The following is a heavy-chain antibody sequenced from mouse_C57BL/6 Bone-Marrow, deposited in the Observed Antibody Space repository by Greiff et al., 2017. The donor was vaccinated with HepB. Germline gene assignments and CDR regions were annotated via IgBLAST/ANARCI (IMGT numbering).Heavy chain of an antibody. D-gene: IGHD2-3*01. J-gene: IGHJ4*01. Sequence: VQLQQPGAELVRPGPSVKLSCKASGYTFTSYWMHWVKQRPGQGLEWIGVIDPSDSYTNYNQKFKGKATLTVDTSSSTAYMQLSSLTSEDSAVYYCARWDGYSDMDYWGQGTSVTVSS. CDR3: ARWDGYSDMDY. CDR2: IDPSDSYT. V-gene: IGHV1-59*01. CDR1: GYTFTSYW.